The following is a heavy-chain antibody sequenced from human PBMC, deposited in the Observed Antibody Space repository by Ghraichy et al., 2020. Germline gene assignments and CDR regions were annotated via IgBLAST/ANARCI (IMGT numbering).Heavy chain of an antibody. CDR2: IRYDGSNK. CDR3: AKDKNYDSPDSYPTDY. Sequence: GGSLRLSCAASGFTFSSYGMHWVRQAPGKGLEWVAFIRYDGSNKYYADSVKGRFTISRDNSKNTLYLQMNSLRDEDTAVYYCAKDKNYDSPDSYPTDYWGHRTLVTVSS. D-gene: IGHD3-22*01. J-gene: IGHJ4*01. V-gene: IGHV3-30*02. CDR1: GFTFSSYG.